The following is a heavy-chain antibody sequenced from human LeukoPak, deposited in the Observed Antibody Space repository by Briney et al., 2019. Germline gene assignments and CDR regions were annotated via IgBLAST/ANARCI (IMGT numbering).Heavy chain of an antibody. J-gene: IGHJ1*01. CDR1: GYTFTSYY. Sequence: GASVKVSCKASGYTFTSYYMHWVRQAPGQGLEWMGIINPSGGSTSYAQKFQGRVTMTRDMSTSTVYMELSSLRSEDTAVYYCARVPYYYDSSGPSPEYFQHWGQGTLVTVSS. CDR2: INPSGGST. V-gene: IGHV1-46*01. D-gene: IGHD3-22*01. CDR3: ARVPYYYDSSGPSPEYFQH.